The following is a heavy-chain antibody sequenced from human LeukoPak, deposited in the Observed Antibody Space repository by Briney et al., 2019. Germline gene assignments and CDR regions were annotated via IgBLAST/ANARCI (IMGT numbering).Heavy chain of an antibody. Sequence: SETLSLTCTVSGGSISSYYWSWLRQPAGKGLEWIGRIYTSGSTNYNPSLKSRVTISVDTSKNQFSLKLSSVTAADTAVYYCARNGVATLYYYYMDVWGKGTTVTVSS. CDR1: GGSISSYY. CDR3: ARNGVATLYYYYMDV. D-gene: IGHD5-12*01. V-gene: IGHV4-4*07. CDR2: IYTSGST. J-gene: IGHJ6*03.